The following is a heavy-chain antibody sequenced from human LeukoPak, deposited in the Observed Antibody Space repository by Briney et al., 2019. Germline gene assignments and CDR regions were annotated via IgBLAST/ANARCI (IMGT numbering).Heavy chain of an antibody. D-gene: IGHD3-22*01. J-gene: IGHJ4*02. CDR1: GDTFTGYY. CDR2: INPNSGGT. Sequence: ASVKVSCKASGDTFTGYYMHWARQAPGQGLEWMGWINPNSGGTNFAQKFQDRVTMTRDTTISTAYMELSRLRSDDTAVYYCARHHYYDSSGYTDWGQGTLVTVSS. V-gene: IGHV1-2*02. CDR3: ARHHYYDSSGYTD.